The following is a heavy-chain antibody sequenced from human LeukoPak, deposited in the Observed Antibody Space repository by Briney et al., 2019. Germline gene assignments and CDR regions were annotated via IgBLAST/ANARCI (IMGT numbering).Heavy chain of an antibody. CDR3: AKDRRVDRDYYFDY. V-gene: IGHV3-23*01. J-gene: IGHJ4*02. CDR2: ISGTDGST. CDR1: GFTFSSYP. Sequence: GGSLRLSCAASGFTFSSYPMSWVRQAPGKGLEWVSVISGTDGSTYYADSVKGRFTISRDDSKNTLYLQMDSLRADDTAVYYCAKDRRVDRDYYFDYGGRGTLVSVPS. D-gene: IGHD5-12*01.